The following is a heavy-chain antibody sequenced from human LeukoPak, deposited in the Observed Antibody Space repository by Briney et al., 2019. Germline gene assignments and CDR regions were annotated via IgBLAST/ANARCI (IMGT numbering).Heavy chain of an antibody. CDR1: GFTFSSYG. CDR2: IRYDGSNK. D-gene: IGHD2-15*01. V-gene: IGHV3-30*02. CDR3: AKEHCSGGSCYFHYFDY. Sequence: GGSLRLSCAASGFTFSSYGMRWVRQAPGKGLEWVAFIRYDGSNKYYADSVKGRFTISRDNSKNTLYLQMNSLRAEDTAVYYCAKEHCSGGSCYFHYFDYWGQGTLVTVSS. J-gene: IGHJ4*02.